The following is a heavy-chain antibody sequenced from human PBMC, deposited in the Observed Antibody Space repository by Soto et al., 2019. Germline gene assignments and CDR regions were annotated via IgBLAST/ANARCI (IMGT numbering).Heavy chain of an antibody. CDR3: ASSYDYSIAEAGSLKY. V-gene: IGHV3-21*01. CDR1: GFTFSSYS. Sequence: GGSLRLSCAASGFTFSSYSMNWVRQAPGKGLEWVSSISSSSSYIYYADSVKGRFTISRDNAKNSLYLQMNSLRAEDTAVYYCASSYDYSIAEAGSLKYWGQGTLVTVSS. D-gene: IGHD6-13*01. CDR2: ISSSSSYI. J-gene: IGHJ4*02.